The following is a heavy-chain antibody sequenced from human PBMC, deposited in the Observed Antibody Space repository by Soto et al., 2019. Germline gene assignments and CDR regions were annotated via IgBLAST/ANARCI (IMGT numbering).Heavy chain of an antibody. J-gene: IGHJ6*02. V-gene: IGHV4-39*01. CDR3: AIRGAAVAGVESNYGMDV. D-gene: IGHD6-19*01. CDR2: IYYSGST. Sequence: PSETLSLTCTVSGGSISSSSYYWGWIRQPPGKGLEWIGSIYYSGSTYYNPSLKSRVTISVDTSKNQFSLKLSSVTAADTAVYYCAIRGAAVAGVESNYGMDVWGQGTTVTVSS. CDR1: GGSISSSSYY.